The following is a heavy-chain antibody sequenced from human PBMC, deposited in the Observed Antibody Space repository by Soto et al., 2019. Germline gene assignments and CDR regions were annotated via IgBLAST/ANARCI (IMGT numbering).Heavy chain of an antibody. CDR2: IYSGGST. CDR3: AREGAGTDY. Sequence: EVQLVESGGGLVQPGGSLRLSCAASGFTVSSNYMSWVRQAPGKGLEWVSVIYSGGSTYYADSVKGRFTISRHNSKHTLYLQMNSVRAEDTGVYYCAREGAGTDYWGQGTLVTVSS. CDR1: GFTVSSNY. V-gene: IGHV3-53*04. D-gene: IGHD6-19*01. J-gene: IGHJ4*02.